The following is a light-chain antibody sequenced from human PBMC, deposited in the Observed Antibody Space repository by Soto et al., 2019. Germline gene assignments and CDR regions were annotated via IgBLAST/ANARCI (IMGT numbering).Light chain of an antibody. CDR3: QVWDGSSDHHWV. CDR1: NIGRKS. Sequence: SYELTQPPSVSVAPGQTARITCGGNNIGRKSVHWYQQMPGQAPVLVVYDDSAQPSGIPERISGSNSGNTATLTVTRVEAGDEADYYCQVWDGSSDHHWVFGGGTKLTVL. CDR2: DDS. V-gene: IGLV3-21*02. J-gene: IGLJ3*02.